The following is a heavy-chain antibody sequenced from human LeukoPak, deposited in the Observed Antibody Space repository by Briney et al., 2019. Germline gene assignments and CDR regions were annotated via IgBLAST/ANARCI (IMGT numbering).Heavy chain of an antibody. V-gene: IGHV3-23*01. Sequence: AGGSLRLSCAASGFTFSNNAMTWVRQAPGEGLEWVSTITGSDDSTYYADSVKGRFTISRDYSKNTLILQLNNLRAEDTAMYYCAKGPQLFSGYRPNYWGQGTLVTVSS. J-gene: IGHJ4*02. D-gene: IGHD3-22*01. CDR3: AKGPQLFSGYRPNY. CDR1: GFTFSNNA. CDR2: ITGSDDST.